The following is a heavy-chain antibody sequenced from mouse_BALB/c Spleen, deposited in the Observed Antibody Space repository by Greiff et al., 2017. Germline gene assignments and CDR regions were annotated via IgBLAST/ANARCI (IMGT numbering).Heavy chain of an antibody. Sequence: EVNVVESGGGLVQPGGSLRLSCATSGFTFTDYYMSWVRQPPGKALEWLGFIRNKANGYTTEYSASVKGRFTISRDNSQSILYLQMNTLRAEDSATYYCARDGYYGFAYWGQGTLVTVSA. CDR3: ARDGYYGFAY. CDR2: IRNKANGYTT. V-gene: IGHV7-3*02. J-gene: IGHJ3*01. D-gene: IGHD2-3*01. CDR1: GFTFTDYY.